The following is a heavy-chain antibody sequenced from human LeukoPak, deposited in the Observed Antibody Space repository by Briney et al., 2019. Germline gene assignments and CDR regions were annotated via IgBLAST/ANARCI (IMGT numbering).Heavy chain of an antibody. Sequence: ASVKVSCXASGYTFTGYYMHWVRQAPGQGLEWMGRINPNSGGTNYAQKFQGRVTMTRDTSISTAYMELSRLRSDDTAVYYCARPVLKGYDNCGYWGQGTLVTVSS. D-gene: IGHD1-20*01. J-gene: IGHJ4*02. V-gene: IGHV1-2*06. CDR3: ARPVLKGYDNCGY. CDR2: INPNSGGT. CDR1: GYTFTGYY.